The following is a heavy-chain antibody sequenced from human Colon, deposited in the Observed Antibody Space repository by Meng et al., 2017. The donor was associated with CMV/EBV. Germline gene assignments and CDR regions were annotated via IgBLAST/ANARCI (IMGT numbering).Heavy chain of an antibody. Sequence: GGSLRLSCAAFDFRFSSYEMNWVRQAAGKGLEWVSYISSSSDTIYYADSVKGPFTISRDNAKNSLYLQMNSLRAEDTAVYYCARDLYYSVLGVMSYGMDVWGQGTTVTVSS. J-gene: IGHJ6*02. CDR2: ISSSSDTI. V-gene: IGHV3-48*03. D-gene: IGHD3-10*01. CDR3: ARDLYYSVLGVMSYGMDV. CDR1: DFRFSSYE.